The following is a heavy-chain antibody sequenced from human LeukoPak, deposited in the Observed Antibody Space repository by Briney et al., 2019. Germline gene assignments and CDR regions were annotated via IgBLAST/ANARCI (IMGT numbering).Heavy chain of an antibody. CDR3: ARGSYGSGRLPFPDDY. D-gene: IGHD3-10*01. V-gene: IGHV4-39*07. J-gene: IGHJ4*02. Sequence: SETLSLTCTVSGGSISSSSYYWGWIRQPPGKGLEWIGSIYYSGSTYYNPSLKSRVTISVDTSKNQFSLKLSSVTAADTAVYYCARGSYGSGRLPFPDDYWGQGTLVTVSS. CDR1: GGSISSSSYY. CDR2: IYYSGST.